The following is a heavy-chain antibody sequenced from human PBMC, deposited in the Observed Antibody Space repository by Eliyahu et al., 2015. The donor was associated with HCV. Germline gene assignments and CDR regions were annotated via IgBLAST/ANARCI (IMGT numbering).Heavy chain of an antibody. D-gene: IGHD6-19*01. J-gene: IGHJ4*02. CDR2: INHSGST. CDR1: GGSFSGYY. V-gene: IGHV4-34*01. Sequence: QVQLQQWGAGLLKPSETLSLTCAVYGGSFSGYYWSWIRQPPGKGLEWIGEINHSGSTNXNPSLKSRVTISVDTSKNQFSLKLSSVTAADTAVYYCAREGIAVAGTFDYWGQGTLVTVSS. CDR3: AREGIAVAGTFDY.